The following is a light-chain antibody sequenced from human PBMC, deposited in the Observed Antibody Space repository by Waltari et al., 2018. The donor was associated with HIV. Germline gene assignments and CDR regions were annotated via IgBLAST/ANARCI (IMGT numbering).Light chain of an antibody. CDR1: QSISSW. V-gene: IGKV1-5*03. Sequence: DIQMTQSPSTLSASVGDRVNIPCRASQSISSWLAWYHQKPGKAPKLLIYQASSLKSGVPSRFSGSGSGTEFTLTISSLQPDDFATYYCQQCNSYSYTFGQGTKLEIK. J-gene: IGKJ2*01. CDR2: QAS. CDR3: QQCNSYSYT.